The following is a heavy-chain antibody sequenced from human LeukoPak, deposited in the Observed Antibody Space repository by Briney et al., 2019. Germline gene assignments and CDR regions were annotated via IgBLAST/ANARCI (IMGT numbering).Heavy chain of an antibody. CDR3: ASRSGGDYPYFDY. Sequence: GGSLRLSCAASGFTFDDYGMSWVGQVPGKGPEWVSGIDWNGENSGYADSVKGRFTISRDNAKNTLYLQMNSLRVEDTALYYCASRSGGDYPYFDYWGQGTLVTVSS. D-gene: IGHD4-17*01. V-gene: IGHV3-20*04. J-gene: IGHJ4*02. CDR1: GFTFDDYG. CDR2: IDWNGENS.